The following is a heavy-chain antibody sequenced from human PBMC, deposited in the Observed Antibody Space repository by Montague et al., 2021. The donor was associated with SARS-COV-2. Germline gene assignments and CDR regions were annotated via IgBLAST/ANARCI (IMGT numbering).Heavy chain of an antibody. Sequence: SETLSLTCTVSSGSLSNYYWSWILQSPDKGLEWIGYMYETGNMIYNPSLRSRVSISADTSKSQFSLRLTSVTAADSARYYCARNMAYWGQGVLVTV. J-gene: IGHJ4*02. V-gene: IGHV4-4*09. CDR1: SGSLSNYY. D-gene: IGHD2/OR15-2a*01. CDR2: MYETGNM. CDR3: ARNMAY.